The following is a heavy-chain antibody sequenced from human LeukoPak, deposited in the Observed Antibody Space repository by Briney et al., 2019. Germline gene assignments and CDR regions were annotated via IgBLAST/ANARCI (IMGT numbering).Heavy chain of an antibody. CDR2: ISSSSSYI. D-gene: IGHD3-10*01. V-gene: IGHV3-21*04. Sequence: GGSLRLSCAASGFTFSNYSMNWVRQAPGKGLEWVSSISSSSSYIYYADSVKGRFAISRDNAKNSLYLQMSSLRAEDTAVYYCAREAVGYRGLDYWGQGTLVTVSS. J-gene: IGHJ4*02. CDR1: GFTFSNYS. CDR3: AREAVGYRGLDY.